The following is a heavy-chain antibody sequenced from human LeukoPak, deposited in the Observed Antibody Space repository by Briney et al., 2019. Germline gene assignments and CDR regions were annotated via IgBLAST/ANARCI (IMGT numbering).Heavy chain of an antibody. CDR1: GFTFSSYG. CDR2: IWYDGSNK. D-gene: IGHD1-26*01. CDR3: AKDPRGSYSRDYCYYMDV. V-gene: IGHV3-33*06. Sequence: GGSLRLSCAASGFTFSSYGMHWVRQAPGRGLEWGAVIWYDGSNKYYADSVKGRFTISRDNSKNTLYLQMNSLRAEDAAVYYCAKDPRGSYSRDYCYYMDVWGKGTTVTVSS. J-gene: IGHJ6*03.